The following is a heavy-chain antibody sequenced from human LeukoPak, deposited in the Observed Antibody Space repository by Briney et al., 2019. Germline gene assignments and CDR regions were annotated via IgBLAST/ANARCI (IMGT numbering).Heavy chain of an antibody. D-gene: IGHD4-11*01. CDR1: GGSISSYY. CDR2: IYYSGST. Sequence: SETLSLTCTVSGGSISSYYWSWIRQPPGKGLEWIGYIYYSGSTNYNPSLKSRVTISVDTSKNQFSLKLSSVTAADTAVYYCARVYSNHGYYYYGMDVWGQGTTVTVSS. V-gene: IGHV4-59*01. CDR3: ARVYSNHGYYYYGMDV. J-gene: IGHJ6*02.